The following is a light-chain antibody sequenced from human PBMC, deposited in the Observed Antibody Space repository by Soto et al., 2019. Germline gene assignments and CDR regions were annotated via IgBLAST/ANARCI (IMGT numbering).Light chain of an antibody. V-gene: IGKV3-20*01. J-gene: IGKJ2*01. CDR1: QSVTSSN. CDR3: QQYDNSPYT. Sequence: VLTQSPGTLSLSPGERATLSCRASQSVTSSNLAWYQKKPGQAPRVLIYGTSTRATGIADRFSGSGSGTDFTLTISRLEPEDFAVYYCQQYDNSPYTFCQVTTLEIK. CDR2: GTS.